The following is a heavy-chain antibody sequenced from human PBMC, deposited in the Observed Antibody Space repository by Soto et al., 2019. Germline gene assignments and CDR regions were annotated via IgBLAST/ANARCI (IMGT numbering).Heavy chain of an antibody. CDR3: ARDPTDTAMVTSYYYYGMDV. CDR2: INPNSGGT. J-gene: IGHJ6*02. CDR1: GYTFTGYY. Sequence: GASVKVSCKASGYTFTGYYMHWVRQAPGQGXEWMGWINPNSGGTNYAQKFQGWVTMTRDTSISTAYMELSRLRSDDTAVYYCARDPTDTAMVTSYYYYGMDVWGQGTTVTVSS. D-gene: IGHD5-18*01. V-gene: IGHV1-2*04.